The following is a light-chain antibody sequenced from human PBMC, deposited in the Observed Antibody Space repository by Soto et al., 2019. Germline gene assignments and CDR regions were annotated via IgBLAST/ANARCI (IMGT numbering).Light chain of an antibody. CDR3: QQYGSSPWT. J-gene: IGKJ1*01. CDR2: GAS. V-gene: IGKV3-20*01. Sequence: IVLTQSTGTLSLSPGERATLSCRASQSVSSSCLAWYQQKPGQAPRLLIYGASSRATGIPDRFSGSGSGTDFTLTISRLEPEDFAVYYCQQYGSSPWTFGQGTKV. CDR1: QSVSSSC.